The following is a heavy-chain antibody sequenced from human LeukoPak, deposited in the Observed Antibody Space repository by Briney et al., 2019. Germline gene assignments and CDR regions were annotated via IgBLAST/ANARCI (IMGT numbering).Heavy chain of an antibody. Sequence: PGGSLRLSCAASGFTFSSYAMSWVRQAPGKGLEWVSIICGSGGSTYYAGSVKGRFTISRDSSKNTLYLQMNSLRAEDTAVYYCAKNPNYYYDSSGFFDYWGQGTLVTVSS. D-gene: IGHD3-22*01. V-gene: IGHV3-23*01. CDR3: AKNPNYYYDSSGFFDY. CDR2: ICGSGGST. CDR1: GFTFSSYA. J-gene: IGHJ4*02.